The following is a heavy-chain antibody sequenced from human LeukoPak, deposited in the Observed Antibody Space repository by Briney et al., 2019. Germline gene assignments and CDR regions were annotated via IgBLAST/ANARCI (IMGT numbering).Heavy chain of an antibody. J-gene: IGHJ6*02. CDR1: GGSISSGGYY. CDR3: ARVRSGAGMDV. CDR2: IYYSGST. Sequence: SETLSLTCTVSGGSISSGGYYWSWIRQHPGKGLEWIGYIYYSGSTYYNPSLKSRVTISVDTSKNQFSLKLSSVTAADTAVYYCARVRSGAGMDVWGQGTTVTVSS. V-gene: IGHV4-31*03. D-gene: IGHD3-16*01.